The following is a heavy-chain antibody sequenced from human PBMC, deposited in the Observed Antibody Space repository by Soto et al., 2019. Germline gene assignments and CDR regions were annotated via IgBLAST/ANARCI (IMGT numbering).Heavy chain of an antibody. CDR2: LFSNGNT. CDR3: AKVDHGDAHY. J-gene: IGHJ4*02. V-gene: IGHV3-66*01. Sequence: EVQLVESGGGLVQPGGSLRLSCAVSGFTVSSSDMTWVRRAPGRGLEWVSVLFSNGNTYYAVSVKGRSSISRDNSKNTLDLQVNGLRVEDTAIYYCAKVDHGDAHYWGQGTLVTVSS. D-gene: IGHD4-17*01. CDR1: GFTVSSSD.